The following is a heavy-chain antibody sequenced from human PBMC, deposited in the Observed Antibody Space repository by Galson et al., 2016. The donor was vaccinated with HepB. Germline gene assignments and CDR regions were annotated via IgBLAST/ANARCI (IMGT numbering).Heavy chain of an antibody. D-gene: IGHD6-19*01. CDR2: ISRGSAYR. CDR1: GFIFSTYS. CDR3: ARMRYSSGWLDGFDI. V-gene: IGHV3-21*01. Sequence: SLRLSCAASGFIFSTYSMNWVRQAPGEGLEWVSSISRGSAYRYYADSVKGRFTISRDNAKKSLYLQMNSLRAEDTAVYYWARMRYSSGWLDGFDIWGQGTMVTVAS. J-gene: IGHJ3*02.